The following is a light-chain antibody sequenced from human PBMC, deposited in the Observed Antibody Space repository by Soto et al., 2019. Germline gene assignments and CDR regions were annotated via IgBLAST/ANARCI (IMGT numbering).Light chain of an antibody. CDR3: SSYTSSSADV. CDR2: DVS. CDR1: SSDVGGYNY. J-gene: IGLJ1*01. Sequence: QSALTQPASVSGSPGQSSTISCSGTSSDVGGYNYVSWYQQHPGKAPKLMIYDVSNRPSGVSNRFSGYKSGNTASLTISGLQAEDEADDYCSSYTSSSADVLGTGTKLTVL. V-gene: IGLV2-14*01.